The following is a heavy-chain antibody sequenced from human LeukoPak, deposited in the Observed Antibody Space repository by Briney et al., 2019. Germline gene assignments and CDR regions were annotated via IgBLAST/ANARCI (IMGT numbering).Heavy chain of an antibody. D-gene: IGHD2-15*01. V-gene: IGHV1-18*01. J-gene: IGHJ4*02. CDR2: ISAYNGNT. Sequence: ASVKVSCKASGYTFTSYGISWVRQAPGQGLEWVGWISAYNGNTNYAQKLQGRVTMTTDTSTSTAYMELRSLRSDDTAVYYCARCIGSGGSCYPPVGNYWGQGTLVTVSS. CDR1: GYTFTSYG. CDR3: ARCIGSGGSCYPPVGNY.